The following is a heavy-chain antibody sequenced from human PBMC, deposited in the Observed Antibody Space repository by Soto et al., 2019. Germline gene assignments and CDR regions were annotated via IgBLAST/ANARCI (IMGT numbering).Heavy chain of an antibody. CDR2: ISAYNGNT. CDR1: GYTFTAYY. J-gene: IGHJ6*02. D-gene: IGHD2-15*01. CDR3: ATVFRIGYYYYGMDV. V-gene: IGHV1-18*04. Sequence: ASVKFSCKASGYTFTAYYMHWVRQAPGQGLEWMGWISAYNGNTNYPQKLQGRVTMTTDTSTSTAYMELRSLRSDDTAVYYCATVFRIGYYYYGMDVWGQGTTVTVSS.